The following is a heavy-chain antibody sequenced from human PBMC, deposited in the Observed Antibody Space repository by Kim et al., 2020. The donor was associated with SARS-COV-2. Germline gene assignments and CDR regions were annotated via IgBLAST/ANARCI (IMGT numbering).Heavy chain of an antibody. CDR2: IRSKVNGSAT. V-gene: IGHV3-73*01. D-gene: IGHD3-3*02. CDR1: GFTFSDSA. J-gene: IGHJ3*02. Sequence: GGSLRLSCGASGFTFSDSAMPWVRRASGKGLEWVCRIRSKVNGSATADIASVRGRFTISRDDSTNTAYLHMNSLKTEDTSVYYCTRVRGTTLAFWDSFD. CDR3: TRVRGTTLAFWDSFD.